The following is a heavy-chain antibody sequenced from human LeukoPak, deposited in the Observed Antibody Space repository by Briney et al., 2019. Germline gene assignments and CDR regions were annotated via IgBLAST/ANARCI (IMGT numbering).Heavy chain of an antibody. J-gene: IGHJ4*02. CDR2: ISSSSSYI. CDR1: GFTFSSYS. CDR3: ARDSNYYGSGSYSRFDY. V-gene: IGHV3-21*01. Sequence: SGGSLRLSCAASGFTFSSYSMNWVRQAPGKGLEWVSSISSSSSYIYYADSVKGRFTISRDNAKNSLYLQMNSLRAVDTAVYYCARDSNYYGSGSYSRFDYWGQGTLVTVSS. D-gene: IGHD3-10*01.